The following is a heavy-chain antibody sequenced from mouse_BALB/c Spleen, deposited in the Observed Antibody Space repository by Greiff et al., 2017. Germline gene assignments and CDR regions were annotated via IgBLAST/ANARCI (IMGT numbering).Heavy chain of an antibody. Sequence: EVMLVESGPGLVKPSQSLSLTCTVTGYSITSDYAWNWIRQFPGNKLEWMGYISYSGSTSYNPSLKSRISITRDTSKNQFFLQLNSVTTEDTATYYCARVDGYFNYYAMDDWGQGTSVTVSS. CDR3: ARVDGYFNYYAMDD. J-gene: IGHJ4*01. CDR1: GYSITSDYA. CDR2: ISYSGST. D-gene: IGHD2-3*01. V-gene: IGHV3-2*02.